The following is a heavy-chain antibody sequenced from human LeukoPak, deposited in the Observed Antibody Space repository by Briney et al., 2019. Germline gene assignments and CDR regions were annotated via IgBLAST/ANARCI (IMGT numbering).Heavy chain of an antibody. CDR2: INTNTGNP. D-gene: IGHD6-13*01. V-gene: IGHV7-4-1*02. CDR3: ARDEAAAGIYNWFDP. Sequence: VASVKVSCKASGYTFTSYAMNWVRQAPGQGLEWMGWINTNTGNPTYAQGFTGRFVFSLDTSVSTAYLQISSLKAEDTAVYYCARDEAAAGIYNWFDPWGQGTLVTVSS. CDR1: GYTFTSYA. J-gene: IGHJ5*02.